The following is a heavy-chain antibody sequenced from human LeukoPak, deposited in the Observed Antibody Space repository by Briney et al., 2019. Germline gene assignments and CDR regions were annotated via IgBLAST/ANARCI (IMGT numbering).Heavy chain of an antibody. J-gene: IGHJ4*02. CDR2: ISGSGDST. CDR3: AKAAGSSVHY. Sequence: GGSLRLSCAASGFIVSSYAMTWVRQAPGKGLEWVSGISGSGDSTYYGDSVKGRFTISRGNSKNTLDLQMNSLRAEDTAVYYCAKAAGSSVHYWGQGTLVTVSS. CDR1: GFIVSSYA. V-gene: IGHV3-23*01. D-gene: IGHD6-19*01.